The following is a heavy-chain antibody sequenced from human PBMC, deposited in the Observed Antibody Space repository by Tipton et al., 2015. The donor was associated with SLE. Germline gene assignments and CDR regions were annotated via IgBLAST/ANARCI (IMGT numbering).Heavy chain of an antibody. Sequence: TLSLTCAVYGGSFSGYYWSWIRQPPGKGLEWIGEINHSGSTNYNPSLKSRVTISVDTSKNQFSLKLSSVTAADTAVYYCARDSAYYDFWSGYYPSWFDPWGQGTLVTVSS. CDR3: ARDSAYYDFWSGYYPSWFDP. J-gene: IGHJ5*02. D-gene: IGHD3-3*01. V-gene: IGHV4-34*01. CDR2: INHSGST. CDR1: GGSFSGYY.